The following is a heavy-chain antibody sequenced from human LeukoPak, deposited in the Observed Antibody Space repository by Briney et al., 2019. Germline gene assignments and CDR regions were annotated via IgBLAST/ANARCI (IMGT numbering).Heavy chain of an antibody. V-gene: IGHV1-8*02. CDR2: MNPNTDNT. CDR1: GNTFTNCD. J-gene: IGHJ4*02. Sequence: ASVKVSCKAFGNTFTNCDVNWVRQATGQGLEWMGWMNPNTDNTGYAQKFPGRVTMTRNTSISTAYMELSSLRSEDTAVYYCARVASYYDSSGYLYCFDYWGQGTLVTVSS. CDR3: ARVASYYDSSGYLYCFDY. D-gene: IGHD3-22*01.